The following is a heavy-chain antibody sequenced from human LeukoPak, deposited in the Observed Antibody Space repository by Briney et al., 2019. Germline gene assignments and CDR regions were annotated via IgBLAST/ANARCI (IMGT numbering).Heavy chain of an antibody. V-gene: IGHV3-23*01. J-gene: IGHJ4*02. CDR3: ASRSGGYRHFDD. CDR1: GFTFSDYA. D-gene: IGHD3-10*01. CDR2: IRTSGGTT. Sequence: GGPLRLSCAASGFTFSDYAMSWVRQAPRKELEWVSAIRTSGGTTVYADSVKGRFTISRNNSRNTLYLQMNSLRAEDTAVYYCASRSGGYRHFDDWGQGTLVTVSS.